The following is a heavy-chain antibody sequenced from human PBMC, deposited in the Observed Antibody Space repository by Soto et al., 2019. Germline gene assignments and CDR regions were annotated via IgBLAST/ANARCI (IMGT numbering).Heavy chain of an antibody. Sequence: WSLSLSCASYGFTFSSYAMSWVRQAPGKGLEWVSAISGSGGSTYYADSVKGRFTISRDNSKNTLYLQMNSLRAEDTAVYYCAKDQYYDSSGYLDYWGQGTLVTVSS. V-gene: IGHV3-23*01. D-gene: IGHD3-22*01. CDR1: GFTFSSYA. CDR2: ISGSGGST. CDR3: AKDQYYDSSGYLDY. J-gene: IGHJ4*02.